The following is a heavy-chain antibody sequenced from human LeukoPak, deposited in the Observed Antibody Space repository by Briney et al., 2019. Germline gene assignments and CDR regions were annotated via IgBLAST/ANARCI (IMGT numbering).Heavy chain of an antibody. D-gene: IGHD2-2*01. CDR1: GGSFSGYY. J-gene: IGHJ5*02. V-gene: IGHV4-34*01. Sequence: SETLSLTCAVYGGSFSGYYWSWIRQPPGKGLEWIGEINHSGSTNYNPSLKSRVTISVDTSKNQFSLKLSSVTAADTAVYYCARERQLLLEAFWFDPWGQGTLVTVSS. CDR3: ARERQLLLEAFWFDP. CDR2: INHSGST.